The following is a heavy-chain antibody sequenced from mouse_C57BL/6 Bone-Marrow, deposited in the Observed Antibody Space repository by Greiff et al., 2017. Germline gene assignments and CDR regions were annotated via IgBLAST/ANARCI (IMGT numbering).Heavy chain of an antibody. CDR1: GYTFTSYG. CDR3: ARWDYGSSPAGFAY. Sequence: QVQLQQSGAELARPGASVKLSCKASGYTFTSYGISWVKQRTGQGLEWIGEIYPRSGNTYYNEKFKGKATLTADKSSSTAYMELRSLTSEDSAVYFCARWDYGSSPAGFAYWGQGTLVTVSA. V-gene: IGHV1-81*01. J-gene: IGHJ3*01. CDR2: IYPRSGNT. D-gene: IGHD1-1*01.